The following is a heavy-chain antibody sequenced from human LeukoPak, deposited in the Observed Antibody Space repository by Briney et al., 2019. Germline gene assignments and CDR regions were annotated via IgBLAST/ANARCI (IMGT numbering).Heavy chain of an antibody. J-gene: IGHJ3*02. CDR3: ASLVVTDDWAFDI. D-gene: IGHD2-21*02. Sequence: GGLLRLSCAASGCASSRYWMHWIHKAAGNREGWGSAIYTDGTTKRYADSVKGRFTISRDNATNTLYLQMNSLSVEDTAVYYCASLVVTDDWAFDIWGQGTMVTVS. CDR1: GCASSRYW. CDR2: IYTDGTTK. V-gene: IGHV3-74*01.